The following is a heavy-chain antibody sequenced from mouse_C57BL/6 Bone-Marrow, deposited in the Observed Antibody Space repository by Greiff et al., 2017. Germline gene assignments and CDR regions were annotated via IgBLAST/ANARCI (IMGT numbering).Heavy chain of an antibody. CDR2: ISPVRGET. J-gene: IGHJ4*01. CDR3: GRGRIYYAMDY. Sequence: QVHVKQSGAALASPGASLTLSCQASGYTFTDHIMNWVQKRPVQGLEWLGRISPVRGETNYNHKFMGKATFSVDRSSSTVYMVLNSLTSEDPAVYYCGRGRIYYAMDYWGQGTSVTVSS. V-gene: IGHV1-11*01. CDR1: GYTFTDHI.